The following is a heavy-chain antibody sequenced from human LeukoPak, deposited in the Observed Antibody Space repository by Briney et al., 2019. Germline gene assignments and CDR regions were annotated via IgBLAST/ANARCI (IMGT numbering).Heavy chain of an antibody. CDR2: ISSSSSYI. V-gene: IGHV3-21*04. CDR3: ATSAPTYDSSGYQSYHFDY. CDR1: GFTFSSYS. Sequence: PGGSLRLSCAASGFTFSSYSMNWVRQAPGKGLEWVSSISSSSSYIYYADSVKGRFTISRDNSKNTLYLQMNSLRAEDTAVYYCATSAPTYDSSGYQSYHFDYWGQGTLVTVSS. D-gene: IGHD3-22*01. J-gene: IGHJ4*02.